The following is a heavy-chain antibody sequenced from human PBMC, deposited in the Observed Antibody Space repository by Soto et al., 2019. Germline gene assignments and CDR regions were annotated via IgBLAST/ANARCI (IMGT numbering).Heavy chain of an antibody. CDR3: TRATFGVGMDL. Sequence: EVRLVESGGGLVQPGGSLRLSCAAFGFTYRSYDMHWARHVPGKGLEWVSSLGGAGAREYAGSVRGRFTISRDNAKNSLYLQMDSLRVADTAVYYCTRATFGVGMDLWGQGTPVTVSS. D-gene: IGHD3-10*01. CDR2: LGGAGAR. CDR1: GFTYRSYD. V-gene: IGHV3-13*01. J-gene: IGHJ6*02.